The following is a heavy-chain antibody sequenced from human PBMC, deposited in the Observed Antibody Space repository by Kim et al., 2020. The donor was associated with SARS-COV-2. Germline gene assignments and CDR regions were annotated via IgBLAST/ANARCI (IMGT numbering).Heavy chain of an antibody. CDR3: AKYFAVGTENWFDP. Sequence: GGSLRLSCAASGFTFSSYGIHWVRQAPGKGLEWVAVIWYNGSNKYYADSVKGRFTISRDNSKNTLYLQMNSLRAEDTAVYYCAKYFAVGTENWFDPWGQGTLVTVSS. CDR1: GFTFSSYG. CDR2: IWYNGSNK. J-gene: IGHJ5*02. V-gene: IGHV3-33*06. D-gene: IGHD3-3*01.